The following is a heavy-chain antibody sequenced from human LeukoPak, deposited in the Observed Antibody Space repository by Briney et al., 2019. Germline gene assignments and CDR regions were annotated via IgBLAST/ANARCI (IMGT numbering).Heavy chain of an antibody. J-gene: IGHJ6*02. CDR3: AAAAGTYYYYGMDV. Sequence: PWASVKVSCKASGGTFSKNVVSWVRQAPGQGLEWMGGIIPFFDVVSSAQRFQGRVTITADESTSTAYMELSSLRSEDTAVYYCAAAAGTYYYYGMDVWGQGTTVTVSS. CDR2: IIPFFDVV. D-gene: IGHD6-13*01. V-gene: IGHV1-69*13. CDR1: GGTFSKNV.